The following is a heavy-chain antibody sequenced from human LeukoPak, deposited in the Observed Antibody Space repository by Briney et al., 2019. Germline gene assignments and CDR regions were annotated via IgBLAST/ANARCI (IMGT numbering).Heavy chain of an antibody. CDR1: RASISTYY. Sequence: SETLSLTCTVSRASISTYYWSWIRQPPGKGLEWTGYIYHSGTTNYNPSLKGRVTMSVDTSKNQFSLRLSSVTAADTAVYYCARGSDFGDYWGQGTLVTVSS. CDR2: IYHSGTT. V-gene: IGHV4-59*01. D-gene: IGHD4-17*01. CDR3: ARGSDFGDY. J-gene: IGHJ4*02.